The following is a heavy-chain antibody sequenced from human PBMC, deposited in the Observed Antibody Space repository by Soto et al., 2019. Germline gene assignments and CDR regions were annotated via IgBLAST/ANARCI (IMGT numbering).Heavy chain of an antibody. CDR3: ARNSYCTNGVCYSGGGWFDP. V-gene: IGHV1-18*01. Sequence: ASVKVSCKXSGYTFTSYGISWVRQAPGQGLEWMGWISAYNGNTNYAQKLQGRVTMTTDTSTSTAYMELRSLRSDDTAVYYCARNSYCTNGVCYSGGGWFDPWGQGTLVTVSS. CDR2: ISAYNGNT. CDR1: GYTFTSYG. J-gene: IGHJ5*02. D-gene: IGHD2-8*01.